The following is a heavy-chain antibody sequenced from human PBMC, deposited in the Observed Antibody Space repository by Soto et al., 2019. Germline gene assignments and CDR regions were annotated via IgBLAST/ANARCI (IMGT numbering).Heavy chain of an antibody. CDR3: ARDQIAARNYYYYYGMDV. D-gene: IGHD6-6*01. J-gene: IGHJ6*02. CDR2: INPSGGST. CDR1: GYTFTSYY. Sequence: ASVKVSCKASGYTFTSYYMHWVRPAPGQGLEWMGIINPSGGSTSYAQKFQGRVTMTRDTSTSTVYMELSSLRSEDTAVYYCARDQIAARNYYYYYGMDVWGQGTTVTVSS. V-gene: IGHV1-46*01.